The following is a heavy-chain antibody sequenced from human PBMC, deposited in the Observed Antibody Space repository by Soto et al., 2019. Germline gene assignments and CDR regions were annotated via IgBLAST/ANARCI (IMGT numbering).Heavy chain of an antibody. CDR3: ARGTAAGTFGY. D-gene: IGHD6-13*01. CDR2: INHSGST. V-gene: IGHV4-34*01. J-gene: IGHJ4*02. Sequence: QVQLQQWGAGLLKPSETLSLTCAVYGGSFSGYYWSWIRQPPGKGLEWIGEINHSGSTNYNPSLKSRVTISVDTPKNQLSLKLSSVTAADTAVYYCARGTAAGTFGYWGQGTLFTVSS. CDR1: GGSFSGYY.